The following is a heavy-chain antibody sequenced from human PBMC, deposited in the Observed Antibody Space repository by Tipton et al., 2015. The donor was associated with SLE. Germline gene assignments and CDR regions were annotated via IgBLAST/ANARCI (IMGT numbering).Heavy chain of an antibody. Sequence: TLSLTCTVSGGSISSGSYYWSWIRQPAGKGLEWIGHIYTSESTNYNPSLKSRVTISVDTSKNQFSLKLSSVTAADTAVYYCARPAGYSSSWYYYWGQGTLVTVSS. CDR2: IYTSEST. CDR1: GGSISSGSYY. J-gene: IGHJ4*02. CDR3: ARPAGYSSSWYYY. D-gene: IGHD6-13*01. V-gene: IGHV4-61*09.